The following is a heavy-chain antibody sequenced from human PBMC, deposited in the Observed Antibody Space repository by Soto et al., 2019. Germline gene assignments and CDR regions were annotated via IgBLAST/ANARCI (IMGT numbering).Heavy chain of an antibody. CDR3: ARNTHWKVDX. Sequence: PSETLSLTCTVSGASIRSSTYQWGWIRQPPGRGLELIGSSYYSESTYYNPSLKSRVTISVDTSKNQFSLKVSSVTAADTAVYYCARNTHWKVDXWGQGTRVTASX. V-gene: IGHV4-39*01. D-gene: IGHD1-1*01. CDR1: GASIRSSTYQ. J-gene: IGHJ4*02. CDR2: SYYSEST.